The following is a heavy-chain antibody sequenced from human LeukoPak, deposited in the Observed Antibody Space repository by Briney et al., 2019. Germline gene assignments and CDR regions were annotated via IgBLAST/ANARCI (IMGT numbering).Heavy chain of an antibody. CDR3: ARGVFWRTNSYSSGSPDY. J-gene: IGHJ4*02. Sequence: GRSLRLSCAASGFTFSSYAMHWVRQAPGKGLEWVAVISYDGSNKYYADSVKGRFIISRDNSKNTLYLQMNSLRAEDTAVYYCARGVFWRTNSYSSGSPDYWGQGTLVTVSS. CDR2: ISYDGSNK. D-gene: IGHD6-19*01. V-gene: IGHV3-30-3*01. CDR1: GFTFSSYA.